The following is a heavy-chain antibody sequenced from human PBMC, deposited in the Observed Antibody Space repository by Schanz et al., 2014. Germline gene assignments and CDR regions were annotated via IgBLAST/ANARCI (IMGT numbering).Heavy chain of an antibody. CDR2: IGYLGDT. D-gene: IGHD3-22*01. J-gene: IGHJ4*03. V-gene: IGHV3-13*01. Sequence: EVQLLDSGGGLVQPGGSLRLSCAASGFTLSNSDMHWVRQGTGKGLEWVSTIGYLGDTYYPDSVKGRFTVSRDSGQNSLYLQMNSLRAGDTAVYYCARVHHYDPSGWGYFDYWGQGTTVAVSS. CDR3: ARVHHYDPSGWGYFDY. CDR1: GFTLSNSD.